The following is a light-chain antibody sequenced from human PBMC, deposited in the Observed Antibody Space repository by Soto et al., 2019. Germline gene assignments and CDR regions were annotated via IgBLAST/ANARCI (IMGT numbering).Light chain of an antibody. CDR2: ATS. CDR3: QQSSSHPYT. V-gene: IGKV1-39*01. CDR1: QTTSNY. Sequence: DIQMTQSPSSLSASVGDSVTITCRASQTTSNYLNWYQQKRGQAPKLLISATSFLESGVPSRFSGSGSETDFTLTISSLQPEDFATYICQQSSSHPYTFGQGTELAMK. J-gene: IGKJ2*01.